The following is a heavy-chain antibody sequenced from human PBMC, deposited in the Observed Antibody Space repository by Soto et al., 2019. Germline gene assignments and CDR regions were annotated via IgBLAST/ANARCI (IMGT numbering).Heavy chain of an antibody. CDR3: VSDRGYGHASVPYS. J-gene: IGHJ4*02. CDR2: ISYDGGLQ. V-gene: IGHV3-30*13. D-gene: IGHD5-18*01. Sequence: QAQLVESGGGVVQPGRSLRLSCAASGFTFSSYGMHWVRQAPGTGLEWVAVISYDGGLQHYADSVKGRFTISRDNSKNRVYLQMNSLRAEDTAVYYCVSDRGYGHASVPYSWGQGTLVSVSS. CDR1: GFTFSSYG.